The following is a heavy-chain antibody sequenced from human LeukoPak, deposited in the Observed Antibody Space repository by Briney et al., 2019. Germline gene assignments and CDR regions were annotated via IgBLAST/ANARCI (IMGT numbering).Heavy chain of an antibody. Sequence: ASVTVSCKASGGTFSSYAISWVRQAPGQGLEWMGGIIPIFGTANYAQKFQGRVTITADESTSTAYMELSSLRSEDTAVYHCARGPYGPLYGMDVWGQGTTVTVSS. V-gene: IGHV1-69*01. J-gene: IGHJ6*02. CDR1: GGTFSSYA. D-gene: IGHD3-16*01. CDR3: ARGPYGPLYGMDV. CDR2: IIPIFGTA.